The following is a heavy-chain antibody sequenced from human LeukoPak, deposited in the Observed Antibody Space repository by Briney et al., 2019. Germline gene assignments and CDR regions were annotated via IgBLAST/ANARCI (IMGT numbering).Heavy chain of an antibody. CDR1: GFTFSTCA. D-gene: IGHD3-22*01. V-gene: IGHV1-58*02. CDR2: IVVGSGNT. J-gene: IGHJ4*02. CDR3: ARVQYYDSSGYYSY. Sequence: SVKVSCKASGFTFSTCAMHWVRQAPGQSLEWIGWIVVGSGNTKYAQKFQERVTITRDMSTGTAYMELRSLRSDDTAVYYCARVQYYDSSGYYSYWGQGTLVTVSS.